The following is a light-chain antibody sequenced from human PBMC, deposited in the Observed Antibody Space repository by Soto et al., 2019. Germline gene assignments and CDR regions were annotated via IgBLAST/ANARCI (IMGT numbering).Light chain of an antibody. CDR1: ERISSNF. CDR2: GAS. J-gene: IGKJ3*01. V-gene: IGKV3-20*01. Sequence: VLTQSPGTLSLSPGERATLSCRASERISSNFLAWYQQRPGQAPRLLIYGASTRASGIPDRLSGSGSGTDFALTISRLEPEDFAVYYCQQYGTSPFTFGPGTTVEIK. CDR3: QQYGTSPFT.